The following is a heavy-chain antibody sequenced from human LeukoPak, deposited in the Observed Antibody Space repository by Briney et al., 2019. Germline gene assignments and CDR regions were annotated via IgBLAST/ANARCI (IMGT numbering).Heavy chain of an antibody. CDR1: GDSITMYY. Sequence: SETLSLTCTVSGDSITMYYWTWIRQPPGKGLEWIGYVDHTGSTKFNPSLNGRVSISRDTSNNFFSLRLRSVTAADTAVYFCARGRVSSSTWYSTYYYFFYMDFWGKGTTVTVSS. J-gene: IGHJ6*03. D-gene: IGHD4-11*01. V-gene: IGHV4-59*01. CDR3: ARGRVSSSTWYSTYYYFFYMDF. CDR2: VDHTGST.